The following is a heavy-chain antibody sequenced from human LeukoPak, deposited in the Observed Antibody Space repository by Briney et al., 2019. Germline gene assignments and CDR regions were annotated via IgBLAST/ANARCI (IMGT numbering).Heavy chain of an antibody. J-gene: IGHJ5*02. CDR2: IYYSGST. CDR3: ARNGYCSGGSCPNWFDP. Sequence: SETLSLTCTVSGGSISSYYWSWIRQPPGKGLEWIGYIYYSGSTNYNPSLKSRVTISVDTSKNQFSLKLSSVTAADTAVYYCARNGYCSGGSCPNWFDPRGQGTLVTVSS. V-gene: IGHV4-59*08. D-gene: IGHD2-15*01. CDR1: GGSISSYY.